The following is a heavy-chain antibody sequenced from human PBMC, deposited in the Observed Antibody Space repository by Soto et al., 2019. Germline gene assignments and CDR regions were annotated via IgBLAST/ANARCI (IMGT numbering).Heavy chain of an antibody. Sequence: QVQLQESGPGLVKPSQTLSLTCTVSGGSISSGGYSWSWIRQHPGKGLEWIGYIAYSGSTYYNYYNPSLKSRVTISVDTSKNQSSLKLSSVTAADTAVYYCARTPLLWGQGTLVTVSS. J-gene: IGHJ4*02. V-gene: IGHV4-31*03. CDR3: ARTPLL. CDR1: GGSISSGGYS. D-gene: IGHD1-26*01. CDR2: IAYSGSTYYN.